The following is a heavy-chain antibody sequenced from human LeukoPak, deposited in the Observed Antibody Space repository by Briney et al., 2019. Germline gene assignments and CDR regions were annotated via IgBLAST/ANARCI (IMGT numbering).Heavy chain of an antibody. CDR1: GFTFSSYA. V-gene: IGHV3-9*01. J-gene: IGHJ4*02. Sequence: PGGSLRLSCAASGFTFSSYAMHWVRQAPGKGLEWVSGISWNSGSIGYADSVKGRFTISRDNAKNSLYLQMNSLRAEDTALYYCAKGLNPTNGDYFDYWGQGTLVTVSS. CDR2: ISWNSGSI. CDR3: AKGLNPTNGDYFDY. D-gene: IGHD4-17*01.